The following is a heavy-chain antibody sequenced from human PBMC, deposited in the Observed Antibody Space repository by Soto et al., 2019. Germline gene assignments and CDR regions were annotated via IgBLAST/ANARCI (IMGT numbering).Heavy chain of an antibody. CDR2: IIPALGTA. Sequence: QVQLVQSGAEVKNPGSSVKVSCKTSGGTFNSYLIDWVRQAPGQGLEWMGGIIPALGTAKYAQKFQGRVTISADKSTTTAYMELRTFTSGDTAVYYCARGLDQPPVGLYFDTWGQGTLVTVSS. J-gene: IGHJ4*02. CDR3: ARGLDQPPVGLYFDT. D-gene: IGHD2-2*01. V-gene: IGHV1-69*06. CDR1: GGTFNSYL.